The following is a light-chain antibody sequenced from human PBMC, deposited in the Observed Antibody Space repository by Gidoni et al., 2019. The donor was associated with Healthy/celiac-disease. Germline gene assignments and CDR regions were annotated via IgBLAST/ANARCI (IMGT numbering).Light chain of an antibody. CDR3: QTWGTGIQV. Sequence: QLVLTQSPSASASLGASVKLTCTLSSGHSSDASAWHQQQPEKGPRYLMKLNSDGSHSKGDGIPDRFSGSSSGAVRYLTISSLQSEDEADYYCQTWGTGIQVFGGGTKLTVL. CDR2: LNSDGSH. J-gene: IGLJ2*01. V-gene: IGLV4-69*01. CDR1: SGHSSDA.